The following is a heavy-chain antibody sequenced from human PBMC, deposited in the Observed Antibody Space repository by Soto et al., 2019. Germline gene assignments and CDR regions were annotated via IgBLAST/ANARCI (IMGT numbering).Heavy chain of an antibody. CDR3: AKDRSGPVGRDAFDV. Sequence: EAQLSESGGGSVQPGGSLRLSCVASGFTFSNFAMTWVRQAPGKGLKWVSVISNSGVSTYYEDSVKGRFTVSIDNSKNTLYLQMNRLRVDDTAVYFCAKDRSGPVGRDAFDVWGHGTMVTVSS. CDR2: ISNSGVST. V-gene: IGHV3-23*01. D-gene: IGHD3-3*01. CDR1: GFTFSNFA. J-gene: IGHJ3*01.